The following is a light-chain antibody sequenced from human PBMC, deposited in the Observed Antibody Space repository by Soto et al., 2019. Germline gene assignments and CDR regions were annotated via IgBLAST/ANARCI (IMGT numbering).Light chain of an antibody. CDR2: RDS. V-gene: IGLV3-9*01. J-gene: IGLJ1*01. CDR1: NIGSKN. Sequence: SYELTQPLSVSVALGQTARITCGGNNIGSKNVHWYQQKPGQAPVLVIYRDSNRPSGIPERFSGSNSGNTATLTISRAQAGDEADYYCQVWDSSTGVFGTGTQAHRP. CDR3: QVWDSSTGV.